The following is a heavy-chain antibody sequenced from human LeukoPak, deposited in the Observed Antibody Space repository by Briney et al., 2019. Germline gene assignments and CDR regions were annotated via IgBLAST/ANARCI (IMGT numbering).Heavy chain of an antibody. D-gene: IGHD4-17*01. CDR2: IYYSGST. V-gene: IGHV4-59*01. J-gene: IGHJ4*02. CDR3: ARDSVYGDIYFDY. CDR1: GGSISTYY. Sequence: ASETLSLTCTVSGGSISTYYWSWIRQPPGKGLEWIGYIYYSGSTNYNPSLKSRVSISVDTSKNQFSLKLSSVTAADTAVYYCARDSVYGDIYFDYWGQGTPVTVSS.